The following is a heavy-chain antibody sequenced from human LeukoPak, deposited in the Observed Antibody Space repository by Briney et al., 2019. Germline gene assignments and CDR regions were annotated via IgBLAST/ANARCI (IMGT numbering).Heavy chain of an antibody. Sequence: SGTLSLTCTVSGYSISSGYYWGWIRQPPGKGLEWIGSIYHSGSTYYNPSLKSRVTISVDTSKNQFSLKLSSVTAADTAVYYCARRSIVGATNSDYWGQGTLVTVSS. J-gene: IGHJ4*02. CDR2: IYHSGST. CDR1: GYSISSGYY. CDR3: ARRSIVGATNSDY. V-gene: IGHV4-38-2*02. D-gene: IGHD1-26*01.